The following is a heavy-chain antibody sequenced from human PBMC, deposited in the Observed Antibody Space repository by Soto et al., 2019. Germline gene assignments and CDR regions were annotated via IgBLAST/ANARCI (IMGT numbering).Heavy chain of an antibody. Sequence: GASVKVSCKASGYTFTSYGISWVRQAPGQGLEWMGWISAYNGNTNYAQKLQGRVTMTTDTSTSTAYMELRSLRSDDTAVYYCARDRGDSSSWYVSPIDYWGQGTPVTVSS. CDR3: ARDRGDSSSWYVSPIDY. CDR1: GYTFTSYG. D-gene: IGHD6-13*01. J-gene: IGHJ4*02. V-gene: IGHV1-18*04. CDR2: ISAYNGNT.